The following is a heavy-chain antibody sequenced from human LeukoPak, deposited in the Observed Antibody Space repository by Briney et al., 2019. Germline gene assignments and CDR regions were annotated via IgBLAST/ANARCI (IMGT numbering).Heavy chain of an antibody. J-gene: IGHJ3*02. CDR3: ARDQYSSLAGALDI. Sequence: PGGSLRLSCAASGFTFSSYSMNWVRQAPGKGLEWVSYISSSSSTIYYADSVKGRFTISRDNAKNSLYLQMNSLRAEDTAVYYCARDQYSSLAGALDIWGQGTMVTVSS. V-gene: IGHV3-48*04. CDR2: ISSSSSTI. CDR1: GFTFSSYS. D-gene: IGHD6-6*01.